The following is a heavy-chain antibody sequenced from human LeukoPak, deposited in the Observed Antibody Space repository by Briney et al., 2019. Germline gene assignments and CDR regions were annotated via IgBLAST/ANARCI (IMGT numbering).Heavy chain of an antibody. CDR3: AREPGFDSSGYLNWFDP. D-gene: IGHD3-22*01. CDR2: ISYSGST. Sequence: PSETLSPTCTVSGGSISSYYWSWIRQPPGKGLEWIACISYSGSTKYNPSLKSRVTISVDTSKNQLSLKLSSVTAADTAVYYCAREPGFDSSGYLNWFDPWGQGTLVTVSS. CDR1: GGSISSYY. J-gene: IGHJ5*02. V-gene: IGHV4-59*01.